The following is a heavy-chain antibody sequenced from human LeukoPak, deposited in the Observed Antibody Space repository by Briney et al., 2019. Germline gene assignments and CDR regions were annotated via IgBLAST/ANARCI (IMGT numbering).Heavy chain of an antibody. Sequence: GGSLRLSCAASGFTFSSYAMNWVRQAPGKGLEWVSAISGSSGRTYYADSVKGRFTISRDNSKNTLYLQMNSLIPEDTAVYYCARQYISGQWYFDYWGQGTLVTVSS. CDR3: ARQYISGQWYFDY. CDR1: GFTFSSYA. CDR2: ISGSSGRT. V-gene: IGHV3-23*01. D-gene: IGHD5-18*01. J-gene: IGHJ4*02.